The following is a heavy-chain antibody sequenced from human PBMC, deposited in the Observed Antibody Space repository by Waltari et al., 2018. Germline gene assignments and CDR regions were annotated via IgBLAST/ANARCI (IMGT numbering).Heavy chain of an antibody. V-gene: IGHV4-34*01. CDR1: GGSFSGYY. CDR2: INHSGST. D-gene: IGHD2-15*01. CDR3: ARGRDIVVVVAAYFDY. Sequence: QVQLQQWGAGLLKPSETLSLTCAVYGGSFSGYYWSWLRQPPGKGLEWIGEINHSGSTNYNPSLKSRVTISVDTSKNQFSLKLSSVTAADTAVYYCARGRDIVVVVAAYFDYWGQGTLVTVSS. J-gene: IGHJ4*02.